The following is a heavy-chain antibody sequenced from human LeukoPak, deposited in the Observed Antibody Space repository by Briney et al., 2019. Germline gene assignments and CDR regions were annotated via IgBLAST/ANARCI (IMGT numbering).Heavy chain of an antibody. CDR3: ARLGGDTYYFGSASYPNWYFDL. J-gene: IGHJ2*01. CDR2: IYPDDSDT. Sequence: GESLKISCQASGYTFTSYWIGWVRQMPGKGLECLGIIYPDDSDTTYSPSFQGQVTISADKSFSTAYLQWSSLKASDTAIYYCARLGGDTYYFGSASYPNWYFDLWGRGTLVTVSS. D-gene: IGHD3-10*01. V-gene: IGHV5-51*01. CDR1: GYTFTSYW.